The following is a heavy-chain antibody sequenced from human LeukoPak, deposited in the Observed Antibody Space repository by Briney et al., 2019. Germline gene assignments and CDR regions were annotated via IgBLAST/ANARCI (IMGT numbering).Heavy chain of an antibody. D-gene: IGHD3-16*01. J-gene: IGHJ3*02. CDR3: ARGVLLGI. CDR1: GGSISSGGYS. CDR2: IYHSGST. V-gene: IGHV4-30-2*01. Sequence: SETLSLTCAVSGGSISSGGYSWSWIRQPPGKGLEWIGYIYHSGSTYYNPSLKSRVTISVDTSKNQFSLKLSSVTAADTAVYYCARGVLLGIWGQGTMVTVSS.